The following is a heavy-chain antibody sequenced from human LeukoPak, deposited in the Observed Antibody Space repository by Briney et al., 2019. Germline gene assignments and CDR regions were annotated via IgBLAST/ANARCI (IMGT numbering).Heavy chain of an antibody. V-gene: IGHV3-9*01. D-gene: IGHD3-22*01. CDR3: AKDLSSAITSALVLDV. CDR2: ITWNRDNI. J-gene: IGHJ6*02. Sequence: GGSLRLSCTVSGFTFDDYAMHWVRHTPGKGLEWVAGITWNRDNIGYGDSVRGRFTISRDNVKNVLYLQMNSLRPEDTALYYCAKDLSSAITSALVLDVWGQGTTVIVS. CDR1: GFTFDDYA.